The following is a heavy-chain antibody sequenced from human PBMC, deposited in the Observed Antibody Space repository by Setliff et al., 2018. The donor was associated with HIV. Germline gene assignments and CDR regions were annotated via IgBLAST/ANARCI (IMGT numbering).Heavy chain of an antibody. CDR1: GLTFSYYT. CDR3: ARSRAAGFDY. CDR2: ISYDGNSQ. Sequence: PGGSLRLSCAASGLTFSYYTMHWIRQTPDNGLEWVAVISYDGNSQYYADSVKGRFTISRDNAKNSLYLQMNSLRAEDTAVYYCARSRAAGFDYWGQGTLVTVSS. J-gene: IGHJ4*02. D-gene: IGHD6-13*01. V-gene: IGHV3-30*04.